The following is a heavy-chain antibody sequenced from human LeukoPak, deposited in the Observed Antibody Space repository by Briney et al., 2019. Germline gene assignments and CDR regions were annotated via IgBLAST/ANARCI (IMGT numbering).Heavy chain of an antibody. D-gene: IGHD2-2*01. CDR2: ISAYNGNT. CDR3: ARYLEGYCSSTSCYGNWFDP. J-gene: IGHJ5*02. V-gene: IGHV1-18*01. CDR1: GYTFTSYG. Sequence: ASVTVSCKASGYTFTSYGISWVRQAPGQGLEWMGWISAYNGNTNYAQKLQGRVTMTTDTSTSTAYMELRSLRSDDTAVYYCARYLEGYCSSTSCYGNWFDPWGQGTLVTVSS.